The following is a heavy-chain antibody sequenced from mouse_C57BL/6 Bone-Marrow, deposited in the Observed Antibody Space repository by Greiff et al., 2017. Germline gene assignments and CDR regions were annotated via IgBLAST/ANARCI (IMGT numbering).Heavy chain of an antibody. J-gene: IGHJ2*01. CDR3: ARRALIYYGYDYYFDY. V-gene: IGHV1-72*01. CDR1: GYTFTSYW. D-gene: IGHD2-2*01. CDR2: IDPNSGGT. Sequence: VQLQQPGAELVKPGASVKLSCKASGYTFTSYWMHWVKQRPGRGLEWIGRIDPNSGGTKYNEKFKSKATLTVDKPSSTAYMQLSSLTSEDSAVYYCARRALIYYGYDYYFDYWGQGTTLTVSS.